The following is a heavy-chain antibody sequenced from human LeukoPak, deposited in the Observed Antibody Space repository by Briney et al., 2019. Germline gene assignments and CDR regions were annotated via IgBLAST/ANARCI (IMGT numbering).Heavy chain of an antibody. Sequence: PGGSLRLSCAASGFTFSSYSMNWVRQAPGKGLEWVSYISSSSSTIYYADSVKGRFTISRDNAKNSLYLQMNSLRAEDTAVYYCARAHYSGSYWIFDYWGQGTLVTVSS. D-gene: IGHD1-26*01. CDR1: GFTFSSYS. V-gene: IGHV3-48*01. J-gene: IGHJ4*02. CDR2: ISSSSSTI. CDR3: ARAHYSGSYWIFDY.